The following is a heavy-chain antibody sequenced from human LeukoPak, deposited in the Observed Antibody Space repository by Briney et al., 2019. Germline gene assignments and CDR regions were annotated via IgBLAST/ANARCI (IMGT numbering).Heavy chain of an antibody. D-gene: IGHD2-2*01. V-gene: IGHV4-59*01. CDR1: GGSISSYY. CDR2: IYYSGST. Sequence: PSETLSLTCTVSGGSISSYYWSWIRQPPGKGLEWIGYIYYSGSTNYNPSLKSRVTISVDTSKNQFSLKLSSVTAADTAVYYCARDTWGQPAYDAFDIWGQGTMATVSS. J-gene: IGHJ3*02. CDR3: ARDTWGQPAYDAFDI.